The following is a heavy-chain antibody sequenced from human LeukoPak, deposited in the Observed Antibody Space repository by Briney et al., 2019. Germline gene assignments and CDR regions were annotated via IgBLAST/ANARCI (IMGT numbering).Heavy chain of an antibody. CDR1: GFTFGDYA. CDR3: TSVYDTSAYYHSGVDY. D-gene: IGHD3-22*01. V-gene: IGHV3-49*04. J-gene: IGHJ4*02. Sequence: PGGSLRLSCTASGFTFGDYAMSWVRQATGKGLEWVGFIRSKAYRGTTKYAASVKGRFTISRDDSKSIAYLQTNSLKTEDTAVYYCTSVYDTSAYYHSGVDYWGQGTLVTVSS. CDR2: IRSKAYRGTT.